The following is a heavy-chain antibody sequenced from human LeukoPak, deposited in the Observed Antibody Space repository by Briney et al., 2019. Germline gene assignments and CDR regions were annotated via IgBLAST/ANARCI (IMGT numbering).Heavy chain of an antibody. V-gene: IGHV1-2*02. CDR2: INPNSGGT. Sequence: GASVKVSCKASGYTFTGYYIHWVRQAPGQGLEWMGWINPNSGGTNYAQKFQGRVTMTRVTSITTAYMEVRSLKSDDTAVYYCARESLYYYDSSIKQGMDVWGQGTTVTVSS. CDR1: GYTFTGYY. J-gene: IGHJ6*02. D-gene: IGHD3-22*01. CDR3: ARESLYYYDSSIKQGMDV.